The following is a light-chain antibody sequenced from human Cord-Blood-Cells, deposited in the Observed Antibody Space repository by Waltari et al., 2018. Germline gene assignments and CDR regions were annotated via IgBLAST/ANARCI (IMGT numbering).Light chain of an antibody. CDR3: QQSYSTPLT. Sequence: DIQMTQSPSSLYASVGDRVTITCLASQSISSYLNWDHQKPGKAPKLMIYDASSLQSGVPSRFSGMGSGTDFTLTISSLEPGDFATYYCQQSYSTPLTFGGGTKVEIK. CDR1: QSISSY. V-gene: IGKV1-39*01. J-gene: IGKJ4*01. CDR2: DAS.